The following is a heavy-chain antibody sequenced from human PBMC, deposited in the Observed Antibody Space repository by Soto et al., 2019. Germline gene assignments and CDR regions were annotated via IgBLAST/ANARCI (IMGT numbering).Heavy chain of an antibody. Sequence: QVQLVQSGDEVKKPGASVKVSCKASGYIFVNYGIAWVRQAPGQGLEWMGWISPYTGNTHSATKIQGRLTMTTDTSTSTAYRELGSLTSDDTAVYYCVMVDNYVPPTPPDFWGQGTTVTVSS. CDR2: ISPYTGNT. V-gene: IGHV1-18*01. D-gene: IGHD3-16*01. CDR1: GYIFVNYG. CDR3: VMVDNYVPPTPPDF. J-gene: IGHJ6*02.